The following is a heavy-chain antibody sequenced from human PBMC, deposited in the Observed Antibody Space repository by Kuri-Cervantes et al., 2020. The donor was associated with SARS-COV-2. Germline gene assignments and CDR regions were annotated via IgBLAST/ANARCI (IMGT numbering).Heavy chain of an antibody. V-gene: IGHV3-33*08. CDR1: GFNLSDYY. CDR2: IWYDGSNK. Sequence: GESLKISCETSGFNLSDYYMSWVRQAPGKGLEWVAVIWYDGSNKYYADSVKGRFTISRDNSKNTLYLQMNSLRAEETAVYYCAREGPYGYHQSSYYYYGIDVWGQGTTVTVSS. CDR3: AREGPYGYHQSSYYYYGIDV. J-gene: IGHJ6*02. D-gene: IGHD5-18*01.